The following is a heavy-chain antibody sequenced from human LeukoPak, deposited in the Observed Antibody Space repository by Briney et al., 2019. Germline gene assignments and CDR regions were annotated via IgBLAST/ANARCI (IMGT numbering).Heavy chain of an antibody. CDR3: ARTLSGYYFDY. V-gene: IGHV4-34*01. CDR2: INHSGST. CDR1: GFTFSSYA. D-gene: IGHD2-2*01. J-gene: IGHJ4*02. Sequence: GSLRLSCAASGFTFSSYAMSWARQPPGKGLEWIGEINHSGSTNYNPSLKSRVTISVDTSKNQFSLKLSSVTAADTAVYYCARTLSGYYFDYWGQGTLVTVSS.